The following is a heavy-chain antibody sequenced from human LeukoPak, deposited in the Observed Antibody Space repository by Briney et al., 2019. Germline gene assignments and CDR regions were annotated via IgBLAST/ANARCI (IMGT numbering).Heavy chain of an antibody. V-gene: IGHV4-34*01. CDR1: GGSFSGYY. J-gene: IGHJ5*02. D-gene: IGHD6-13*01. Sequence: SETLSLTCAVYGGSFSGYYWSWIRQPPGKGLEWIGEIYHSGSTNYNPSLKSRVTISVDKSKNQFSLKLSSVTAADTAVYYCAREGYSSSWSWFDPWGQGTLVTVSS. CDR3: AREGYSSSWSWFDP. CDR2: IYHSGST.